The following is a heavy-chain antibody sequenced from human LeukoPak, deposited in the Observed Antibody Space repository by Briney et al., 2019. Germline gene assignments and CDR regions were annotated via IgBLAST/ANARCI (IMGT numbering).Heavy chain of an antibody. CDR3: AKDRGSYNILTGYYTAEDAFDI. Sequence: PGGSLRLSCAASGITFSIYGMSWVRQAPGKGLEWVSAFSGGSPYYADSVEGRFTVSRDNSKNTLYLQMNSLRAEDTAVYYCAKDRGSYNILTGYYTAEDAFDIWGQGTMVTVSS. J-gene: IGHJ3*02. D-gene: IGHD3-9*01. CDR2: FSGGSP. CDR1: GITFSIYG. V-gene: IGHV3-23*01.